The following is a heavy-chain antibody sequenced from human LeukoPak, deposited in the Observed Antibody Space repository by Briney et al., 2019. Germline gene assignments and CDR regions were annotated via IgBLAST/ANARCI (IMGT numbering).Heavy chain of an antibody. CDR2: ISTSGRTI. Sequence: GGSLRLSCAASEFNFSDYYMSWIRQAPGKGLEWVSHISTSGRTIYYADSVKGRFTISRDNAGASLYLQMNSLRAEDTAVYYCARDRRPYNSDAFDIWGQGIMVTVSS. D-gene: IGHD1-20*01. V-gene: IGHV3-11*01. CDR1: EFNFSDYY. CDR3: ARDRRPYNSDAFDI. J-gene: IGHJ3*02.